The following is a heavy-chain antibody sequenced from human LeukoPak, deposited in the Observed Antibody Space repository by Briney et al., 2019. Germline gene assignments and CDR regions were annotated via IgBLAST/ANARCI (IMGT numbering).Heavy chain of an antibody. D-gene: IGHD3-10*01. CDR2: INQNAYT. CDR1: GGSFGGYS. V-gene: IGHV4-34*01. J-gene: IGHJ4*02. CDR3: ARVGSTPAKFDY. Sequence: KPSETLSLTCAVYGGSFGGYSWSWIRQSPGKGLEWIGEINQNAYTKYNPSLKGRVTMSVGASKNQFSLRANSVTAADTAVYYCARVGSTPAKFDYWGQGMLVVVSA.